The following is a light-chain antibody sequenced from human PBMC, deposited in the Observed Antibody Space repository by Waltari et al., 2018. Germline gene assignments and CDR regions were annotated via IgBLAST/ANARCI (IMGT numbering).Light chain of an antibody. V-gene: IGKV3-11*01. CDR3: QQRIDWPLT. CDR1: QSVSSY. J-gene: IGKJ4*01. Sequence: EIVLTQSPATLSLSPGEIATISCRASQSVSSYLAWYQQKPGQAPRLLIYYASNRATGIPARFSGSGSGTDFTLTISSLEPEDFAVYYCQQRIDWPLTFGGGTKVKIK. CDR2: YAS.